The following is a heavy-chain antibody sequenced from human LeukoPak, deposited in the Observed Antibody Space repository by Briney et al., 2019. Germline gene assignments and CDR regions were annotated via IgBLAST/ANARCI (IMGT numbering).Heavy chain of an antibody. D-gene: IGHD2-15*01. V-gene: IGHV6-1*01. CDR3: ASSRVVVATWVFDY. Sequence: SQTLSLTCAISGDSVSSNSAAWNWTRQSPSRCLEWLGRTYYRSKWYNDYAVSVKSRITINPDTSKNQFSLQLNSVTPEDAAVYYCASSRVVVATWVFDYRGQGTLVTVSS. J-gene: IGHJ4*02. CDR1: GDSVSSNSAA. CDR2: TYYRSKWYN.